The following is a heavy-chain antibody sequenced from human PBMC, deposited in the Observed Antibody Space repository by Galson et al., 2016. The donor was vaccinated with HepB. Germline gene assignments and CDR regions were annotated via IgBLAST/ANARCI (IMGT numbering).Heavy chain of an antibody. V-gene: IGHV3-13*04. CDR3: ARVRWDYYDTTGGKAYFDL. Sequence: SLRLSCAASGFSFSSYDMHWVRQVTGKGLEWVSAIGTAGDTYYLGSVQGRFTISRENAKNSLYLQMNSLRAGDTAVYYCARVRWDYYDTTGGKAYFDLWGRGTLVTVSS. CDR1: GFSFSSYD. J-gene: IGHJ2*01. CDR2: IGTAGDT. D-gene: IGHD3-22*01.